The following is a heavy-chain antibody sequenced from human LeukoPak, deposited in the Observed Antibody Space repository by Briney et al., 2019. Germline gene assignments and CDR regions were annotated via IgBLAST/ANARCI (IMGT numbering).Heavy chain of an antibody. CDR3: VTGRDFDY. J-gene: IGHJ4*02. Sequence: SVRLSCKASGYTYTICGISGVPQARGKGLEWMGWISTYNGNTNYAQKLQGRVIMTTDTSTSTAYMELRSLRSDDTAVYYCVTGRDFDYWGQGTLVTVSS. CDR1: GYTYTICG. V-gene: IGHV1-18*01. D-gene: IGHD1-26*01. CDR2: ISTYNGNT.